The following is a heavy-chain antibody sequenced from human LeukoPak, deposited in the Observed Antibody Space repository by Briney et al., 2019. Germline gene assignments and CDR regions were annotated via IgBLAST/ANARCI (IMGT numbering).Heavy chain of an antibody. J-gene: IGHJ4*02. Sequence: PSETLSLTCTVSGGSISSYYWSWIRQPPGKGLEWIGEINHSGSTNYNPSLKSRVTISVDTSKNQFSLKLSSVTAADTAVYYCARSRPPRYCSGGSCFPFDYWGQGTLVTVSS. CDR3: ARSRPPRYCSGGSCFPFDY. CDR1: GGSISSYY. D-gene: IGHD2-15*01. V-gene: IGHV4-34*01. CDR2: INHSGST.